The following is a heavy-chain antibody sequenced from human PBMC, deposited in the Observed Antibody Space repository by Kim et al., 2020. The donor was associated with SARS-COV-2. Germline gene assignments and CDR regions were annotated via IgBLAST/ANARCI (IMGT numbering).Heavy chain of an antibody. CDR3: ARGPSADF. V-gene: IGHV3-21*01. J-gene: IGHJ4*02. CDR2: SSGAYV. Sequence: SSGAYVYFADSVKGRFSISRDSATKSIFLQMNSLRVDDTAVYYCARGPSADFWGQGTLVAVSS.